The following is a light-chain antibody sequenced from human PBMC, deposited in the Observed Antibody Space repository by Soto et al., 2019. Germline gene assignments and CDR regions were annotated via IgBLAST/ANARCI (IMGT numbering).Light chain of an antibody. CDR2: SNN. V-gene: IGLV1-44*01. CDR3: AAWDDSLNGDV. J-gene: IGLJ1*01. CDR1: NSDIGSNT. Sequence: QSVLTQPPSASGTPGQRVTISCSGTNSDIGSNTVNWYQQLPGTAPKLLIYSNNQRPSAVPDRFSGSKSGTSASLAISGLQSEDEADYYCAAWDDSLNGDVFGTGTKLTVL.